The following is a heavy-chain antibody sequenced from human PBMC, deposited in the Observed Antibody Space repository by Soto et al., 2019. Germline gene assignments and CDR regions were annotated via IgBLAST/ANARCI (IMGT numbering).Heavy chain of an antibody. V-gene: IGHV4-61*01. J-gene: IGHJ4*02. CDR3: ARDSRTNPGIAAAGHIDY. CDR2: IYYSGST. Sequence: SETLSLTCTVAGGSVSSGSYYWSWIRQPPGKGLEWIGYIYYSGSTNYNPSLKSRVTISVDTSKNQFSLKLSSVTAADTAVYYCARDSRTNPGIAAAGHIDYWGQGTLVTVSS. CDR1: GGSVSSGSYY. D-gene: IGHD6-13*01.